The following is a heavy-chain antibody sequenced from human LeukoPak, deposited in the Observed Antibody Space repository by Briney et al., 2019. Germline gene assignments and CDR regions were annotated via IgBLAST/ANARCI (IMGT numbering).Heavy chain of an antibody. CDR2: ISGSDGST. V-gene: IGHV3-23*01. CDR3: ARGLGSGWYGDC. Sequence: GGSLRLSCAASGFTFSSYAMSWARQAPGKGLEWVSAISGSDGSTYYADSVKGRFTISRDNSKNTLYLQMNSLRAEDTAVYYCARGLGSGWYGDCWGQGTLVTVSS. CDR1: GFTFSSYA. J-gene: IGHJ4*02. D-gene: IGHD6-19*01.